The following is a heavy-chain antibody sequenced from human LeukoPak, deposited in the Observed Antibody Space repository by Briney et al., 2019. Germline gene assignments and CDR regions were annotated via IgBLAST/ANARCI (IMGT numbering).Heavy chain of an antibody. D-gene: IGHD1-26*01. J-gene: IGHJ5*02. CDR2: INNDGSGT. CDR3: ARDQDGPGATVDH. V-gene: IGHV3-74*01. CDR1: GFTVSSNY. Sequence: GGSLRLSCAASGFTVSSNYMSWVRQAPGKELVWVSRINNDGSGTTYADSVKGRFTISRDNAKNTLYLQMNSLRGEDTGVYYCARDQDGPGATVDHWGQGTLVTVSS.